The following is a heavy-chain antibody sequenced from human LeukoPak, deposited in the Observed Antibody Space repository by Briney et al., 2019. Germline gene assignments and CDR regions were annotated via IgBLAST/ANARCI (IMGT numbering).Heavy chain of an antibody. D-gene: IGHD5-18*01. CDR2: IYHSGST. V-gene: IGHV4-38-2*02. J-gene: IGHJ4*02. CDR1: GYSISSGYY. CDR3: ARYSYGLGFDY. Sequence: PSETLSLTCTVSGYSISSGYYWGWIRQPPGKGLEWIGSIYHSGSTYYNPSLKGRVTISVDTSKNQCSLKLSSVTAADTAVYYCARYSYGLGFDYWGQGTLVTVSS.